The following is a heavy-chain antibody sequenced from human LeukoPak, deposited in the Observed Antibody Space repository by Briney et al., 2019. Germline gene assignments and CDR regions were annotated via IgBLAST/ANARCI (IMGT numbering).Heavy chain of an antibody. CDR1: GGSISSGTYY. V-gene: IGHV4-61*02. D-gene: IGHD1-26*01. CDR2: IYTSGST. Sequence: PSQTLSLTCTVSGGSISSGTYYWTWIRQPAGKGLEWIGRIYTSGSTNYNPSPKSRVTISVDTSRNQFSLKLSSVTAADTAVYYCEKGPVGATESHEDDYWGQGTLVTVSS. CDR3: EKGPVGATESHEDDY. J-gene: IGHJ4*02.